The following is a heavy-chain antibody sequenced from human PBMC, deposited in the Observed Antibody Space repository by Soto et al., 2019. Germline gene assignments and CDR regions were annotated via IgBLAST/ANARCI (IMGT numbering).Heavy chain of an antibody. CDR1: GYTFNTYY. Sequence: QVQLVQSGAEVRKPGASVKVSCKPSGYTFNTYYLHWLRQAPGQALEWMGVIHPSGGGTTYAQKFLGRVTVTRDTSTTTVFMELSSLRSADTAVYYCARGGHIAVVTASLDYWGQGTLVTVSS. D-gene: IGHD2-21*02. V-gene: IGHV1-46*02. J-gene: IGHJ4*02. CDR2: IHPSGGGT. CDR3: ARGGHIAVVTASLDY.